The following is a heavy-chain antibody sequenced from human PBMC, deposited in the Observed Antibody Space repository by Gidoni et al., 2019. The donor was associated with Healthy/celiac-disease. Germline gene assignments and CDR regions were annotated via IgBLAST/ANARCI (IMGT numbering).Heavy chain of an antibody. D-gene: IGHD3-3*01. CDR2: IYYSGST. J-gene: IGHJ5*02. Sequence: QLQLQESGPGLVKPSETLSLTCTVSGASISSSSYYWGWIRQPPGKGLEWIGSIYYSGSTYYNPSLTLRVTISVDTSKNQFSLKLSSVTAADTAVYYCARQGYDFWSGYWDWFDPWGQGTLVTVSS. CDR1: GASISSSSYY. CDR3: ARQGYDFWSGYWDWFDP. V-gene: IGHV4-39*01.